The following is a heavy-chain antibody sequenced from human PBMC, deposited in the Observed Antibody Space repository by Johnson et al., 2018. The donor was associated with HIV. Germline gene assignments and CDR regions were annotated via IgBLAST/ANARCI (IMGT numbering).Heavy chain of an antibody. CDR1: GFTFSNYI. Sequence: QVQLVESEGGLVQPGRPERFFCAASGFTFSNYIIHWVRRAQGKGLEWVAVIWYDGSNKYYADSVKGRFTISRDNSKNTLYLQMNSLRAEDTAVYYFAKVARYGGSGWVDAFDIWGQGTMVTVS. J-gene: IGHJ3*02. D-gene: IGHD6-19*01. V-gene: IGHV3-30*18. CDR2: IWYDGSNK. CDR3: AKVARYGGSGWVDAFDI.